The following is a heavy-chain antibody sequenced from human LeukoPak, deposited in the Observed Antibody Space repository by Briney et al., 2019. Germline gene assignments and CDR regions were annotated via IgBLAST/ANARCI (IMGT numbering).Heavy chain of an antibody. D-gene: IGHD2-2*02. CDR1: GDLISDTTYY. CDR3: ARHDPRIVIAPGTIHD. V-gene: IGHV4-39*01. Sequence: SETLSLTCFVSGDLISDTTYYWGWVRQPPGKGLEWIASVFYDGTPYSNPSLKSRVTIPVDTSKNQFSLRLNSVTAADTAVYYCARHDPRIVIAPGTIHDWGQGALVTVSS. J-gene: IGHJ4*02. CDR2: VFYDGTP.